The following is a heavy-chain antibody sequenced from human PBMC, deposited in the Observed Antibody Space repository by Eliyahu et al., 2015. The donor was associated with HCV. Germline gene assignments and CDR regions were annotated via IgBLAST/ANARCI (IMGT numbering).Heavy chain of an antibody. J-gene: IGHJ4*02. CDR2: VIPNSGGT. CDR3: ARGSFYSFEY. Sequence: QVQLVQSGAEVKXPGASVXVSCKASGYTFTGYNIHWVRQALGQGLEWMGRVIPNSGGTNYAQKFQGRVTMTGDTSISTAYMELTSLRSDDTAVYFCARGSFYSFEYWGQGTQVTVSS. CDR1: GYTFTGYN. V-gene: IGHV1-2*06. D-gene: IGHD3-3*02.